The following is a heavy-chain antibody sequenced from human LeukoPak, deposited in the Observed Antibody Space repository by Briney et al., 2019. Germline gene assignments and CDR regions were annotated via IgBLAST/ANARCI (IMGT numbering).Heavy chain of an antibody. CDR1: GFTVGSNY. D-gene: IGHD1-20*01. V-gene: IGHV3-53*01. CDR2: IYTGGPT. Sequence: GGSLRLSCAASGFTVGSNYMSWVRQAPGKGLEWVSVIYTGGPTYYADSVKGRLTISRDISKNTLYLQMHSLRADDTAVYYCARETYNWNGRNALDIWGQGTMVTVSS. CDR3: ARETYNWNGRNALDI. J-gene: IGHJ3*02.